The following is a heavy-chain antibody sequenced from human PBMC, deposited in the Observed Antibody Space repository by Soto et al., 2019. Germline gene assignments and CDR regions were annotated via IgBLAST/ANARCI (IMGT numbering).Heavy chain of an antibody. CDR1: GFTFTRYS. J-gene: IGHJ4*02. CDR3: ARESEDLTSNFDY. CDR2: ISSTTNYI. Sequence: GGSLRLSCAASGFTFTRYSMNWVRQAPGKGLEWVSSISSTTNYIYYGDSMKGRFTISRDSAKNSLYLEMNSLRAEDTAVYYCARESEDLTSNFDYWGQGTLVTVSP. V-gene: IGHV3-21*06.